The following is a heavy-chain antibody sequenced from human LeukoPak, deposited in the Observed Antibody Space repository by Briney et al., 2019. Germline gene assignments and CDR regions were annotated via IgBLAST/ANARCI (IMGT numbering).Heavy chain of an antibody. CDR3: ARVMAAAGTALDY. Sequence: SVKVSCKASGGTFNSYAISWVRQAPGQGLEWMGGIIPIFGTANYAQKFQGRVTITADESTSTAYMELSSLRSEDTAVYYCARVMAAAGTALDYWGQGTLVTVSS. J-gene: IGHJ4*02. V-gene: IGHV1-69*13. CDR1: GGTFNSYA. D-gene: IGHD6-13*01. CDR2: IIPIFGTA.